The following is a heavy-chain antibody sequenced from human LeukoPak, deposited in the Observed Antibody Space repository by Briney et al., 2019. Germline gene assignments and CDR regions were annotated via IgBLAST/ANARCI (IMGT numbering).Heavy chain of an antibody. J-gene: IGHJ4*02. CDR2: INPNSGGT. CDR3: TRGGFGSGWEFDC. CDR1: GYTFTVYY. Sequence: ASVTVSFMASGYTFTVYYMHWVRQAPGQGLEWMGWINPNSGGTSYAQKFQGRVTMTRDTSISTAYMDLTSLRFDDTAMYYCTRGGFGSGWEFDCWGQGTLVSVSS. D-gene: IGHD6-19*01. V-gene: IGHV1-2*02.